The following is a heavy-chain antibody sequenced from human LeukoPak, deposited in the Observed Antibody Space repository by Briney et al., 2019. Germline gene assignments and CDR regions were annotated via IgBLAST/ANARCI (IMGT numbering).Heavy chain of an antibody. J-gene: IGHJ6*02. CDR3: ARGVFKPRMDV. CDR2: IKQEGSEK. Sequence: TGGSLRLSCAASGFTFRNYWMSWVRQAPGKGLEFVANIKQEGSEKYYLDSVKGRFTISRDNGKNSLYLQMNSLRAEDTAVYYCARGVFKPRMDVWGQGTTVTVS. CDR1: GFTFRNYW. D-gene: IGHD2-8*01. V-gene: IGHV3-7*04.